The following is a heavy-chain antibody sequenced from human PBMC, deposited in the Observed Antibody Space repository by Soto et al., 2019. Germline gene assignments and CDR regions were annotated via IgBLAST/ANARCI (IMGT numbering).Heavy chain of an antibody. CDR2: ISAYNGNT. CDR1: GYTFTSYD. V-gene: IGHV1-18*01. Sequence: ASVKVSCKASGYTFTSYDMHWVRQAPGQGLEWMGWISAYNGNTNYAQMLQGRVTMTTDTSTNTAYMELRSLRSDDTAVYYCARDAPPADYWGQGTLVTVSS. CDR3: ARDAPPADY. J-gene: IGHJ4*02.